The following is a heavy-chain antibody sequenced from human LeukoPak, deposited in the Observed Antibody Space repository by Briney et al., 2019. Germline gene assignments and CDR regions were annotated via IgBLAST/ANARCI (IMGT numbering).Heavy chain of an antibody. CDR1: GGTFSSYA. J-gene: IGHJ6*02. V-gene: IGHV1-69*13. D-gene: IGHD2-2*01. CDR2: IIPIFGTA. CDR3: ARDSVLPGWVLQLSRNGMDV. Sequence: SVKVSCKASGGTFSSYAISWVRQAPGQGLEWMGGIIPIFGTANYAQKFQGRVTIIADESTSTAYMELSSLRSEDTAVYYCARDSVLPGWVLQLSRNGMDVWGQGTTVTVSS.